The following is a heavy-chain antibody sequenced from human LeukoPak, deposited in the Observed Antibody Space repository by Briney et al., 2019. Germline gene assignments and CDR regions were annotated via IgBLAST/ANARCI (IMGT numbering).Heavy chain of an antibody. J-gene: IGHJ5*02. Sequence: PSETLSLTCTVSGGSISSYYWSWIRQPPGKGLEWIGYIYYSGSTNYNPSLKSRVTISVDTSKNQFSLKLSSVTAADTAVYYCARDSGYYRYNWFDPWGQGTLVTVSS. CDR3: ARDSGYYRYNWFDP. D-gene: IGHD3-22*01. CDR1: GGSISSYY. V-gene: IGHV4-59*12. CDR2: IYYSGST.